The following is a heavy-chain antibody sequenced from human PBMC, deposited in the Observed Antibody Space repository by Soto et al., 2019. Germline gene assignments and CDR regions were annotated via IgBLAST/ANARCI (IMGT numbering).Heavy chain of an antibody. CDR2: IYYSGST. J-gene: IGHJ4*02. Sequence: PEETLSLTCTVPGGSISSYYWNWIRQPPGKGLEWIGYIYYSGSTKYNPSLKSRVTISIDRSKNQFSLKLSSVTAADTAVYYCARVPDYWGQGILVTVSS. CDR3: ARVPDY. V-gene: IGHV4-59*12. D-gene: IGHD2-2*01. CDR1: GGSISSYY.